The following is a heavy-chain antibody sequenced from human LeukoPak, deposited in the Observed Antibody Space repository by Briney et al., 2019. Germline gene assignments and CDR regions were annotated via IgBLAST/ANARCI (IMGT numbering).Heavy chain of an antibody. CDR2: ISSSSSYI. CDR3: ARVGHETRAFDY. Sequence: GGSLRLSCAASGFTVSSNYMSWVRQAPGKGLEWVSSISSSSSYIYYADSVKGRFTISRDNAKNSLYLQMNSLRAEDTAVYYCARVGHETRAFDYWGQGTLVTVSS. V-gene: IGHV3-21*01. J-gene: IGHJ4*02. CDR1: GFTVSSNY. D-gene: IGHD4-11*01.